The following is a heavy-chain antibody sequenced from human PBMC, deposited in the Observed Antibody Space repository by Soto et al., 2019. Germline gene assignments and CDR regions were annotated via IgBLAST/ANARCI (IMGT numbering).Heavy chain of an antibody. D-gene: IGHD3-10*01. V-gene: IGHV3-74*01. J-gene: IGHJ6*02. CDR1: GFTFSSYW. Sequence: PGGSLRLSCAASGFTFSSYWMHWVRQAPGKGLVWVSRINSDGSSTSYADSVKGRFTISRDNAKNTLYLQMNSLRAEDTAVYYCARDGTMVRGKSYYYYGMDVWGQGTTVTVSS. CDR2: INSDGSST. CDR3: ARDGTMVRGKSYYYYGMDV.